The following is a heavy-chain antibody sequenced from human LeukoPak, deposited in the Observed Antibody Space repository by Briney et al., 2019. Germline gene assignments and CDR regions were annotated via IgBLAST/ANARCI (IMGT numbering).Heavy chain of an antibody. CDR3: ARDRAAVAGRGAFDI. V-gene: IGHV1-18*01. J-gene: IGHJ3*02. CDR2: ISAYSGDT. Sequence: ASVKVSCKASGYTFTSYGISWVRQAPGQGLEWMGWISAYSGDTNYAQKFQGRATVTTDTTTSTAYMELRSLRSDDTAVYYCARDRAAVAGRGAFDIWGQGTMVTVSS. CDR1: GYTFTSYG. D-gene: IGHD6-19*01.